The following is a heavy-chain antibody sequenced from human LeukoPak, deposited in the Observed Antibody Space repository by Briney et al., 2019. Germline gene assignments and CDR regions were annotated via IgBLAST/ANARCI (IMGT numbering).Heavy chain of an antibody. CDR1: GYAFTGYY. CDR3: ARYSGGFDY. D-gene: IGHD1-26*01. V-gene: IGHV1-2*02. Sequence: ASVKVSCKASGYAFTGYYMHWVRQAPGQGLGWMGWINPNSGGTNYAQKFQGRVTMTRDTSISTAYMELSSLRSEDTAVYYCARYSGGFDYWGQGTLVTVSS. CDR2: INPNSGGT. J-gene: IGHJ4*02.